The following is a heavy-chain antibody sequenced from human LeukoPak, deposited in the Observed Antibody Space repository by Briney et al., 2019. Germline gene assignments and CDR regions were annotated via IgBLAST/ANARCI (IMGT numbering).Heavy chain of an antibody. V-gene: IGHV3-21*01. CDR2: ISSSSSYI. CDR3: ATPEGQRAFDI. D-gene: IGHD6-25*01. Sequence: GGSLRLSCAASGFTFSSYSMNWVRQAPGKGLEWVSSISSSSSYIYYADSVKGRFTISRDNAKNSPYLQMNSLRAEDTAVYYCATPEGQRAFDIWGQGTMVTVSS. J-gene: IGHJ3*02. CDR1: GFTFSSYS.